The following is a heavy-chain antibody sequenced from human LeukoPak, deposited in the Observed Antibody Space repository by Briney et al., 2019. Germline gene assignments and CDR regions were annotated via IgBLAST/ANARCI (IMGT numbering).Heavy chain of an antibody. CDR1: GFTFSSYS. CDR2: ISSSSSTI. J-gene: IGHJ4*02. Sequence: PGGSLRPSCAASGFTFSSYSMNWVRQAPGKGPEWVSYISSSSSTIYYADSVKGRFTISRDNAKNSLYLQMNSLRAEDTAVYYCARDAYSYGXPDFYFDYXGQGTLXTVS. V-gene: IGHV3-48*01. D-gene: IGHD5-18*01. CDR3: ARDAYSYGXPDFYFDY.